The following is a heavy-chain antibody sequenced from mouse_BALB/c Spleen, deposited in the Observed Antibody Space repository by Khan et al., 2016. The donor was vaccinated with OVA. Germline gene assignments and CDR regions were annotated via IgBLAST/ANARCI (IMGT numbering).Heavy chain of an antibody. CDR2: INPSTGYT. CDR1: GYTFTSYW. Sequence: QVRLQQSGAELAKPGASVKMSCKASGYTFTSYWMHWVKQRPGKGLEWIGYINPSTGYTEYNQRFKDKATLTADKSSSTAYMQLSSLTSGESAVYYCANHGSSSAWLTYWGQGTLVTVSA. V-gene: IGHV1-7*01. J-gene: IGHJ3*01. D-gene: IGHD1-1*01. CDR3: ANHGSSSAWLTY.